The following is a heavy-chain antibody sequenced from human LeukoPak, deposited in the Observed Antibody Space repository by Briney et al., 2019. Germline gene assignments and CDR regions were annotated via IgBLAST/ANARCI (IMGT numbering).Heavy chain of an antibody. Sequence: GESLKISCKGSGYYFPSYWIGWVRQMPGKGPEWMGIIYPGDSDTRYRPSFQGQVTFSADKSVSTAYLHWSSLKASDTGMYYCARRGSGSYSHYDYWGQGTLVTVSS. D-gene: IGHD1-26*01. J-gene: IGHJ4*02. CDR3: ARRGSGSYSHYDY. CDR1: GYYFPSYW. V-gene: IGHV5-51*01. CDR2: IYPGDSDT.